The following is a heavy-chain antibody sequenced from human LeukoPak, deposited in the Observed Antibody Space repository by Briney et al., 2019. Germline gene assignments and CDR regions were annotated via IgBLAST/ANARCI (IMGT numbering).Heavy chain of an antibody. CDR1: GGTFSSYA. V-gene: IGHV1-69*13. CDR3: AREIKSLLLRYFDWLSNGMDV. J-gene: IGHJ6*02. D-gene: IGHD3-9*01. CDR2: IIPIFGTA. Sequence: SVKVSCKASGGTFSSYAISWVRQAPGQGLEWMGGIIPIFGTANYAQKFQGRVTITADESTSTAYMELSSLRSEDTAVYYCAREIKSLLLRYFDWLSNGMDVWGQGTTVTVSS.